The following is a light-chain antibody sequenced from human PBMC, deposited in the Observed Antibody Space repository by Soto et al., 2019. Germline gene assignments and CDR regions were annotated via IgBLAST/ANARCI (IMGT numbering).Light chain of an antibody. J-gene: IGKJ5*01. CDR1: QSVSSY. Sequence: EIVLTQSPATLSLSPGERATLSCRASQSVSSYLAWYQQKPGQAPRLLIYDASNRATGIPARFSGSGSGTAFTLTISSLEPEDFAVYYCQQRSNFGQGTRLEIK. V-gene: IGKV3-11*01. CDR3: QQRSN. CDR2: DAS.